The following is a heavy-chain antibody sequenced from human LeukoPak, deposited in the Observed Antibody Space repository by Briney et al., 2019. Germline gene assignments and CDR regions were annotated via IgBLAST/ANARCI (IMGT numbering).Heavy chain of an antibody. V-gene: IGHV3-53*04. CDR2: IYSGGST. J-gene: IGHJ6*02. CDR3: ARGEAHYYYGMDV. CDR1: GFTFSSYN. Sequence: GGSLRLSCAASGFTFSSYNMNWVRQAPGKGLEWVSVIYSGGSTYYADSVKGRFTISRHNSKNTPYLQMNSLRAEDTAVYYCARGEAHYYYGMDVWGQGTTVTVSS.